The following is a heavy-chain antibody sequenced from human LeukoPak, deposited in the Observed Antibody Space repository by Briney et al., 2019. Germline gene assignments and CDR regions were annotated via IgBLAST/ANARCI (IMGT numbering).Heavy chain of an antibody. J-gene: IGHJ4*02. Sequence: GGSLRLSCAASGFTFSSYAMSWVRQAPGKGLEWVAVIWYDGGNKYYADSVKGRFTISRDNSKNTLYLQMNSLRAEDTAVYYCARGGTGYFEWPRSYYFDYWGQGTLVTVSS. D-gene: IGHD3-9*01. CDR3: ARGGTGYFEWPRSYYFDY. CDR1: GFTFSSYA. V-gene: IGHV3-33*08. CDR2: IWYDGGNK.